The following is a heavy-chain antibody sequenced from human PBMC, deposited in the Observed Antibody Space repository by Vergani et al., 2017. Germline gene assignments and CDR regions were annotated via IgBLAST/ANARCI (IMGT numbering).Heavy chain of an antibody. CDR2: IWYDGSNK. CDR1: GFTFSSYG. J-gene: IGHJ4*02. Sequence: QVQLVESGGGVVQPGRSLRLSCAASGFTFSSYGMHWVPQAPGKGLEWVAVIWYDGSNKYYADSVKGRFTISRDNSKDTLYLQMNSLRAEDTAVYYCARDGSYYDSSGYYYETDFDYWGQGTLVTVSS. CDR3: ARDGSYYDSSGYYYETDFDY. D-gene: IGHD3-22*01. V-gene: IGHV3-33*01.